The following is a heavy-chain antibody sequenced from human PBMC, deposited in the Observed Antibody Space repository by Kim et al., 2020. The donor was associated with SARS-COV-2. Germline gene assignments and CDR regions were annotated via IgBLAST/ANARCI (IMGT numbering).Heavy chain of an antibody. Sequence: DSVKGRFTIARDNAKNSLYLQMNSLRAEDTAVYYCARDRKYSSSSYYFDYWGQGTLVTVSS. J-gene: IGHJ4*02. CDR3: ARDRKYSSSSYYFDY. V-gene: IGHV3-7*01. D-gene: IGHD6-6*01.